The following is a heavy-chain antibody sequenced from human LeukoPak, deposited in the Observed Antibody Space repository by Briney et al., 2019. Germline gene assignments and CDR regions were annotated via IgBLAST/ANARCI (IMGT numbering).Heavy chain of an antibody. CDR3: AREDPSDWYFDL. CDR2: INHSGST. J-gene: IGHJ2*01. CDR1: GGSFSGYY. Sequence: SETLSLTCAVYGGSFSGYYWSWIRQPPGKGLEWIGEINHSGSTNYNPSLKSRVTISVDTSKNQFSLKLSSVTAADTAVYYCAREDPSDWYFDLWGRGTLVTVSS. V-gene: IGHV4-34*01.